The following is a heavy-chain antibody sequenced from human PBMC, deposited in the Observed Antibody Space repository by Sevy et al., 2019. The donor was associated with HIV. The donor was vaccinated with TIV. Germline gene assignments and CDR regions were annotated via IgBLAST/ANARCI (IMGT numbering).Heavy chain of an antibody. CDR1: GFTFSSYC. CDR3: AKDRYYYDSSGYRPLYYYYYGMDV. V-gene: IGHV3-30*18. Sequence: GGSLRLSCAASGFTFSSYCMHWVRQAPGKGLEWVAVISYDGSNKYYADSVKGRFTISRDNSKNTLYLQMNSLRAEDTAVYYCAKDRYYYDSSGYRPLYYYYYGMDVWGQGTTVTVSS. J-gene: IGHJ6*02. D-gene: IGHD3-22*01. CDR2: ISYDGSNK.